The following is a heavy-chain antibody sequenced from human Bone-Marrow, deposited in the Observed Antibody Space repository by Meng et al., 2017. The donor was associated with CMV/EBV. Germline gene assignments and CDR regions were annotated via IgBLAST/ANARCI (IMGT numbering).Heavy chain of an antibody. CDR3: ARGDYGGNYLDY. V-gene: IGHV4-34*01. Sequence: GSLRLSCAVYGGSFSGYYWSWIRQPPGKGLEWIGEINHSGSTNYNPSLKSRVTISVDTSKNQFSLKLSSVTAADTAVYYCARGDYGGNYLDYWGQGNLVNVDS. D-gene: IGHD4-23*01. CDR2: INHSGST. J-gene: IGHJ4*02. CDR1: GGSFSGYY.